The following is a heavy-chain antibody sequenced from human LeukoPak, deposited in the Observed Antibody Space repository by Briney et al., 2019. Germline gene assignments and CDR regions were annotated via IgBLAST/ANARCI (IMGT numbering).Heavy chain of an antibody. D-gene: IGHD4-17*01. Sequence: PGGSLRLSCAASGFTFRSYGIHWVRQAPGKGLEWVTYISDDGRDKWYADSVKGRLTISRDNSKNTLSLQMNSLRPEDTAVYYCASGDYRGQGYWGQGTLVTVSS. V-gene: IGHV3-30*02. J-gene: IGHJ4*02. CDR3: ASGDYRGQGY. CDR2: ISDDGRDK. CDR1: GFTFRSYG.